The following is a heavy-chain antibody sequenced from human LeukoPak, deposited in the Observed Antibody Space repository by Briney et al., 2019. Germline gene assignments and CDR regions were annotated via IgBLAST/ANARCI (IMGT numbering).Heavy chain of an antibody. Sequence: SETLSLTCAVYGGSFSGYYWSWIRQPAGKGLEWIGRIYTSGSTNYNPSLKSRVTMSVDTSKNQFSLKLSSVTAADTAVYYCARGYYDSSGYYSIDAFDVWGQGTMVTVSS. CDR3: ARGYYDSSGYYSIDAFDV. CDR2: IYTSGST. J-gene: IGHJ3*01. D-gene: IGHD3-22*01. V-gene: IGHV4-59*10. CDR1: GGSFSGYY.